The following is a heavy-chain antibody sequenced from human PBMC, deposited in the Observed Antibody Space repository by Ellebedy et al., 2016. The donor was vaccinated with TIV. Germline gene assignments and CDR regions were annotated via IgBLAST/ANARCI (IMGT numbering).Heavy chain of an antibody. Sequence: AASVKVSCKASGYTFTSYYMHWARQAPGQGLEWMGIINPSGGSTSYAQKLQGRVTMTRDTSTSTVYMELSSLRSEDTAGYYCAREEPYGSGTKDYGMDVWGQGTTVTVSS. V-gene: IGHV1-46*04. CDR2: INPSGGST. CDR3: AREEPYGSGTKDYGMDV. CDR1: GYTFTSYY. D-gene: IGHD3-10*01. J-gene: IGHJ6*02.